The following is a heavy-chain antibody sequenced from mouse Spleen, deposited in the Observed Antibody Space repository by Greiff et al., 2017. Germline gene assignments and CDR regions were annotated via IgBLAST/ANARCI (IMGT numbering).Heavy chain of an antibody. CDR1: GFTFSSYG. V-gene: IGHV5-6*01. CDR3: ARPEYGNYDWYFDV. CDR2: ISSGGSYT. J-gene: IGHJ1*01. Sequence: EVQLVESGGDLVKPGGSLKLSCAASGFTFSSYGMSWVRQTPDKRLEWVATISSGGSYTYYPDSVKGRFTISRDNAKNTLYLQMSSLKSEDTAMYYCARPEYGNYDWYFDVWGAGTTVTVSS. D-gene: IGHD2-10*02.